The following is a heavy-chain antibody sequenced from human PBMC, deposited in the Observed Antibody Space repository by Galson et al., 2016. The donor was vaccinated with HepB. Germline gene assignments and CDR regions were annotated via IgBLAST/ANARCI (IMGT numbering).Heavy chain of an antibody. CDR1: GDSVSSNSGS. CDR2: TYFRSKWYN. V-gene: IGHV6-1*01. D-gene: IGHD5-18*01. Sequence: CAISGDSVSSNSGSWNWIRQSPSRGLEWLGRTYFRSKWYNDYALSVKSRLTINPDTSRNQFSLQLNSVTPDDTSVYYCARAYRYGDRDFDHWGQGTLVTVSS. CDR3: ARAYRYGDRDFDH. J-gene: IGHJ4*02.